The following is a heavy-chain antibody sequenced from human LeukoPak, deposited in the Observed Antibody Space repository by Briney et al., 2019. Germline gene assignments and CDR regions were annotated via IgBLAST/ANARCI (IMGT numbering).Heavy chain of an antibody. Sequence: PSETLSLTCTVSAYSISSDYYWGWIRPPPGKGLEWIGSINQGGSAYYNPSLKRRVAISVDTSKNQFSLKVNSVTAADTAVYYCARYCTFRACSGTKFDCWGQGTLVTVSS. V-gene: IGHV4-38-2*02. CDR3: ARYCTFRACSGTKFDC. CDR1: AYSISSDYY. CDR2: INQGGSA. D-gene: IGHD2-8*01. J-gene: IGHJ4*02.